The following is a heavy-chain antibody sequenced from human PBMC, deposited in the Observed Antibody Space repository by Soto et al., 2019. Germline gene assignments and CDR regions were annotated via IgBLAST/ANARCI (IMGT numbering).Heavy chain of an antibody. CDR2: FYSGGGT. CDR1: GGSVSSGSYY. J-gene: IGHJ4*02. CDR3: ARNDHCDY. Sequence: ETLSLTCTVSGGSVSSGSYYMSWVRQAPGKGLEWVSVFYSGGGTYYADSVKGRFTISTDNSKNTLYLQMNSLRVEDTAVYYCARNDHCDYWGQGTPVTVSS. V-gene: IGHV3-53*01.